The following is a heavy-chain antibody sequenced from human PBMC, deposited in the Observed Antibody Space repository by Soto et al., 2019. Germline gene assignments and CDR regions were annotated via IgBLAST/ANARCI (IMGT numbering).Heavy chain of an antibody. CDR3: ARDRDYGDYIDP. CDR1: GFTFSSYW. D-gene: IGHD4-17*01. V-gene: IGHV3-74*01. Sequence: SLRLSCAASGFTFSSYWMHWVRQAPGKGLVWVSRINSDGSSTSYADSVKGRFTISRDNAKNTLYLQMNSLRAEDTAVYYCARDRDYGDYIDPWGQGTLVTVSS. J-gene: IGHJ5*02. CDR2: INSDGSST.